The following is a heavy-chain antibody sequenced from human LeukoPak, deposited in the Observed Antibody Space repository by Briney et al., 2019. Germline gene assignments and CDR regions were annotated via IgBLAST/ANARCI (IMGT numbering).Heavy chain of an antibody. V-gene: IGHV4-30-4*01. Sequence: PSQTLSLTCTVSGGSISSGDYYWSWIRQPPGKGLEWIGYIYYSGSTYYNPSLKSRVTISVDTSKNQFSLKLSSVTAADTAVYYCARQYYYDSGGYYAVNWFDPWGQGTLVTVSS. CDR3: ARQYYYDSGGYYAVNWFDP. J-gene: IGHJ5*02. CDR1: GGSISSGDYY. CDR2: IYYSGST. D-gene: IGHD3-22*01.